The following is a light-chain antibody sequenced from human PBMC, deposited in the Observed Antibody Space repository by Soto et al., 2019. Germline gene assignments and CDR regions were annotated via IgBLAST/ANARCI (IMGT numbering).Light chain of an antibody. V-gene: IGKV1-5*01. Sequence: DIQMTQSPSTLSASIGDRVTITCRASQTINGRLAWYQQKPGRPPKLLIYDVSFLESGAPSRFSGSGSGTDFILTISSLRPDDFATFYCQQYKVYPYTFGQGSRLDIQ. CDR3: QQYKVYPYT. CDR2: DVS. J-gene: IGKJ2*01. CDR1: QTINGR.